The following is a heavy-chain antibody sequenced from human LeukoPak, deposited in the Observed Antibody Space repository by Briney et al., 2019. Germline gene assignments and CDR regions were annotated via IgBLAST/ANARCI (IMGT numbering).Heavy chain of an antibody. CDR3: ARDGGSGSYKGNNWFDP. CDR1: GGSISSYY. V-gene: IGHV4-59*01. D-gene: IGHD3-10*01. J-gene: IGHJ5*02. Sequence: SETLSLTCTVSGGSISSYYWSWIRQPPGKGLERIGYIYYSGSTNYNPSLKSRVTISVDTSKNQFSLKLSSVTAADTAVYYCARDGGSGSYKGNNWFDPWGQGTLVTVSS. CDR2: IYYSGST.